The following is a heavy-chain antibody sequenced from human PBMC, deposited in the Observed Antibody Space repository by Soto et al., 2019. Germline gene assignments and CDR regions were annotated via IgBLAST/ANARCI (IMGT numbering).Heavy chain of an antibody. CDR1: GDSISSYY. J-gene: IGHJ6*02. CDR2: IYYSGST. D-gene: IGHD2-15*01. Sequence: QVQLQESGPGLVKPSETLSLTCTVSGDSISSYYWSWIRQPPGKGLEWIGYIYYSGSTNYNPSLKSRVTISVDTSKNQFSLKLSSVTAADTAVYYCARGVGYYYHGMDVWGQGTTVTVSS. V-gene: IGHV4-59*01. CDR3: ARGVGYYYHGMDV.